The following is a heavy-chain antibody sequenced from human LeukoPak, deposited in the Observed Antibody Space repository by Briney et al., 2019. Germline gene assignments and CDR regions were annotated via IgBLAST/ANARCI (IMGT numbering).Heavy chain of an antibody. CDR2: INPGNGDT. Sequence: ASVKVSCKGSGYTFTNYAIHWVRQAPGQSLEWLGWINPGNGDTKCSQDFQGRVTINTDTSAATAYVELNSLTSEDTAVYYCARDRWHCRVNCDSVYYFALDVWGQGTTVTVSS. J-gene: IGHJ6*02. CDR1: GYTFTNYA. D-gene: IGHD2-15*01. V-gene: IGHV1-3*01. CDR3: ARDRWHCRVNCDSVYYFALDV.